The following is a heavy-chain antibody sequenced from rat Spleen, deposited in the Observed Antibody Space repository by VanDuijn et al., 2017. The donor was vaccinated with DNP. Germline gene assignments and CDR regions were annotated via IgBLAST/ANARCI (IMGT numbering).Heavy chain of an antibody. CDR1: GFTFSDYN. D-gene: IGHD1-11*01. Sequence: EVQLVESGGGLVQPGRSLKLSCLASGFTFSDYNMAWVRRAPTKGLEWVAYISYDGGYTYFGDSVRGRFTISRDNAKSTLYLQMDSLRSEDTATYYCTTDFERGYWGQGVMVTVSS. V-gene: IGHV5-20*01. J-gene: IGHJ2*01. CDR2: ISYDGGYT. CDR3: TTDFERGY.